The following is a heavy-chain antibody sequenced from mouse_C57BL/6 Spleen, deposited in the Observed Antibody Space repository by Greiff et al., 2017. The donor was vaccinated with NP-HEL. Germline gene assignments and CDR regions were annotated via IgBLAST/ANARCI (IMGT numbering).Heavy chain of an antibody. CDR2: IYPGSGNT. Sequence: VKLQESGAELVRPGASVKLSCKASGYTFTDYYINWVKQRPGQGLEWIARIYPGSGNTYYNEKFKGKATLTAEKSSSTAYMQLSSLTSEDSAVYFCARGLPDFDYWGQGTTLTVSS. CDR1: GYTFTDYY. CDR3: ARGLPDFDY. J-gene: IGHJ2*01. V-gene: IGHV1-76*01. D-gene: IGHD5-5*01.